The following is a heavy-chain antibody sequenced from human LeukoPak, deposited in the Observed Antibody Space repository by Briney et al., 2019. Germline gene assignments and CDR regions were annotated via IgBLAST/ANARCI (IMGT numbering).Heavy chain of an antibody. J-gene: IGHJ4*02. CDR2: ISSSSSTI. D-gene: IGHD3-9*01. CDR1: GFTFSSYS. Sequence: PGGSLRLSCAASGFTFSSYSMNWVRQAPGKGLEWVSYISSSSSTIYYADSVKGRFTISRDNAKNSLYLQMNSLRDEDTAVYYCARGPRYFDWLSLAHFDYWGQGTLVTVSS. CDR3: ARGPRYFDWLSLAHFDY. V-gene: IGHV3-48*02.